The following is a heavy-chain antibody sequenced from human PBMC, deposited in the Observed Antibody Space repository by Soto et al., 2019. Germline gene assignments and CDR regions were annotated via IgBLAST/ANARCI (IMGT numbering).Heavy chain of an antibody. J-gene: IGHJ4*02. CDR1: GFTFSSYG. CDR2: ISYGGSNK. V-gene: IGHV3-30*18. CDR3: AKEYSGYDWMAYDY. D-gene: IGHD5-12*01. Sequence: QVQLVESGGGVVQPGRSLRLSCAASGFTFSSYGMHWVRQAPGKGLEWVAVISYGGSNKYYADSVKGRFTISRDNSKNPLYLQMNSLRAEDTAVYYCAKEYSGYDWMAYDYWGQGTLVTVSS.